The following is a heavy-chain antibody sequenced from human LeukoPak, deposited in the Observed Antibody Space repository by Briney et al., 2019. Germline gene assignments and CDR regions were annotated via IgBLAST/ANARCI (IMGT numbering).Heavy chain of an antibody. CDR1: GFTFDDYG. Sequence: GGSLRLSCAASGFTFDDYGMTWVRQAPGKGLEWVSGINWNGGSTGYEDSVKGRFTISRDNAKSSLYLQMNSLRAEDTALYYCARDSSYDSSGDRLGYWGQGTLVTVSS. J-gene: IGHJ4*02. D-gene: IGHD3-22*01. V-gene: IGHV3-20*04. CDR3: ARDSSYDSSGDRLGY. CDR2: INWNGGST.